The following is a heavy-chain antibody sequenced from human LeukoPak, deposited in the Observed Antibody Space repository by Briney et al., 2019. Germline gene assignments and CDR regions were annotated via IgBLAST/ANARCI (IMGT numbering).Heavy chain of an antibody. J-gene: IGHJ4*02. CDR3: ARDRQGSAPYGFDY. CDR1: GFPFTSHA. CDR2: IWASEAHR. Sequence: GRSLRLSCAASGFPFTSHAIHWVRQAPGKGLEWVAQIWASEAHRYYADSVKGRFIASRDNSKNTVYLQMNSVRVEDTAVYYCARDRQGSAPYGFDYWGQGTLVTVSS. V-gene: IGHV3-33*01. D-gene: IGHD3-16*01.